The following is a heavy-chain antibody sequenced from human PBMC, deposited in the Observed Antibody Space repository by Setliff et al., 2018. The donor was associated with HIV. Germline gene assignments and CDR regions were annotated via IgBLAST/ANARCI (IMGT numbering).Heavy chain of an antibody. Sequence: ASVKVSCKVSGYTFLSYGISWVRQAPGQGLEWMGRFSPGSGGTNFVSQKFQGRVTMTRDASTTTAYMEVNRLTSDDTAVYYCAKGQGPVDYWGQGTLVTVSS. J-gene: IGHJ4*02. CDR2: FSPGSGGT. V-gene: IGHV1-2*06. CDR1: GYTFLSYG. CDR3: AKGQGPVDY.